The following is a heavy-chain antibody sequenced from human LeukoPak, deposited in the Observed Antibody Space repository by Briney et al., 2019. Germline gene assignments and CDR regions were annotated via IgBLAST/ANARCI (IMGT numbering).Heavy chain of an antibody. J-gene: IGHJ4*02. D-gene: IGHD5-18*01. V-gene: IGHV1-46*01. Sequence: ASVKVSCKASGYTFTSYYMHWVRQAPGQGLEWMGIINPSGGSTGYAQKFQGRVTMTRDTSTSTVYMELSSLRSEDTAVYYCARDDTAMDPWDYWGQGTLVTVSS. CDR3: ARDDTAMDPWDY. CDR2: INPSGGST. CDR1: GYTFTSYY.